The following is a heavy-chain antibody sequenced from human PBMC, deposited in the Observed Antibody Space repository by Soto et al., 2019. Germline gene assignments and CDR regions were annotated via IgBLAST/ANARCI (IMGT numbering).Heavy chain of an antibody. Sequence: QVQLVQSGTEVKKPGSSVKVSCKTSGGTFSSYAINWVRQAPGHGLEWMGGIIPIFGTADYAQKFQGRLTITADASTRTAYMELSSLKSEDTAVYYCATGGKLELPDYWGQGTLVTVSS. J-gene: IGHJ4*02. D-gene: IGHD1-7*01. V-gene: IGHV1-69*01. CDR3: ATGGKLELPDY. CDR2: IIPIFGTA. CDR1: GGTFSSYA.